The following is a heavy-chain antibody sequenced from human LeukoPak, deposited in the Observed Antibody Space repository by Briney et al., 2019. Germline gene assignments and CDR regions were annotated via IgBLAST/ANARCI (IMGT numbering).Heavy chain of an antibody. Sequence: GGSLRLSCAASGLTFSSHWMHWVRQAPGKGLVWVSRITNDGSSTTYADSVKGRFTISRDNAKNMLYLQVNSLRAEDTAVYYWATQRGGTRAYWGQGALVTVSS. CDR1: GLTFSSHW. D-gene: IGHD3-16*01. J-gene: IGHJ4*02. CDR3: ATQRGGTRAY. V-gene: IGHV3-74*01. CDR2: ITNDGSST.